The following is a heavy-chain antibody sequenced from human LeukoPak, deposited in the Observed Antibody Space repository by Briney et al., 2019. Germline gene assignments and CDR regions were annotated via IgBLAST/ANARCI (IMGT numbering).Heavy chain of an antibody. CDR1: GFTFSSYW. D-gene: IGHD6-6*01. CDR3: ARRSAARDAFDI. Sequence: GGSLRLSCAASGFTFSSYWMHWVRQAPGKGLVWVSRIKSDGSSTSYAEFVKGRFTISRDNAKNTLYLQMNSLRAEDTAVYYCARRSAARDAFDIWGRGTMVTVSS. CDR2: IKSDGSST. J-gene: IGHJ3*02. V-gene: IGHV3-74*01.